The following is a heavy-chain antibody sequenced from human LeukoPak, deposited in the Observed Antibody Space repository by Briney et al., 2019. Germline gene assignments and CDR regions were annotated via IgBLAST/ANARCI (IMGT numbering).Heavy chain of an antibody. CDR1: GGSISSYY. D-gene: IGHD2-15*01. J-gene: IGHJ4*02. CDR2: IHTTGST. CDR3: ARGGGNRHFDS. Sequence: PSETLSLTCTVSGGSISSYYWSWIRQPAGKAPEWIGRIHTTGSTNYNPSLKSRLTMALDKSKKQFSLKVTSMTAADTALYYCARGGGNRHFDSWGQGILVTVSS. V-gene: IGHV4-4*07.